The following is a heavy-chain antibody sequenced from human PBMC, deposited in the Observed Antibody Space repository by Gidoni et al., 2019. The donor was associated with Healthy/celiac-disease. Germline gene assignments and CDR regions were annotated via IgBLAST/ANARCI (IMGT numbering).Heavy chain of an antibody. D-gene: IGHD6-13*01. CDR3: AREVGYSSSWYDY. CDR1: GYTFTGYY. Sequence: QVQLVQSGAEVKKPGASVKVSCKATGYTFTGYYMHWLRQAPGKGLEWMGRINPNSGGTNYAQKFQGRVTMTRDTSISTAYMELSRLRSDDTAVYYCAREVGYSSSWYDYWGQGTLVTVSS. V-gene: IGHV1-2*06. CDR2: INPNSGGT. J-gene: IGHJ4*02.